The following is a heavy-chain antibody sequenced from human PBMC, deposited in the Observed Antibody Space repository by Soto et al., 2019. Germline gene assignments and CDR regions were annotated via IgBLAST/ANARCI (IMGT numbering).Heavy chain of an antibody. J-gene: IGHJ6*02. Sequence: ASVKVSCKASGYTFTSYGLSWVRQAPGQGLEWMGWISGNNDNTNYAQKFQGRVTVTTDTSTSTAYMELRSLRSDDTAVYYCARGRYQGSDYYYYGMDVWGQGTTVTVSS. V-gene: IGHV1-18*01. D-gene: IGHD2-15*01. CDR3: ARGRYQGSDYYYYGMDV. CDR2: ISGNNDNT. CDR1: GYTFTSYG.